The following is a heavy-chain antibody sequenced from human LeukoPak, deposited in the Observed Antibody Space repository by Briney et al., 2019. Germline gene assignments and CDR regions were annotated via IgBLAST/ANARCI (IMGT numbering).Heavy chain of an antibody. CDR2: IGSGSSAI. Sequence: GGSLRLSCTASGCTFSSFGMSWVRQAPGKGLEWGSYIGSGSSAIYYEDSVKGRFTISRDNAKNSLFLQMNSLRDEDAAVYDCARASRSGYDYWGQGTLVTVSS. CDR3: ARASRSGYDY. V-gene: IGHV3-48*02. CDR1: GCTFSSFG. J-gene: IGHJ4*02. D-gene: IGHD3-22*01.